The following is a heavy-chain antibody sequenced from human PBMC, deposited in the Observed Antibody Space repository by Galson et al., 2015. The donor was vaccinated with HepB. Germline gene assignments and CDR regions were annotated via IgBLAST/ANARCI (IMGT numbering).Heavy chain of an antibody. CDR2: IKQDGSEK. D-gene: IGHD3-22*01. CDR3: ARDRPSSGYYYANFDY. Sequence: SLRLSCAASGFTFSSYWMSWVRQAPGKGLEWVANIKQDGSEKYYVDSVKGRFTISRDNAKNSLYLQMNSLRAEDTAVYYCARDRPSSGYYYANFDYWGQGTLVTVSS. CDR1: GFTFSSYW. J-gene: IGHJ4*02. V-gene: IGHV3-7*03.